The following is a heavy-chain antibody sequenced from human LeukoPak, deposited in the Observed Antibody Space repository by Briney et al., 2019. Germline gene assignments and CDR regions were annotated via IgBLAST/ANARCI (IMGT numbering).Heavy chain of an antibody. D-gene: IGHD6-13*01. V-gene: IGHV3-74*01. CDR1: GFTFSSYW. CDR3: ARRRAAAGVYYFDY. Sequence: GGSLRLSCAGSGFTFSSYWMHWVRQAPGKGLVWVSRIKTDGSSTDYADSLKGRFTISRDNAKNTLYLQMNSLRAEDTAVYYCARRRAAAGVYYFDYWGQGTLVTVSS. J-gene: IGHJ4*02. CDR2: IKTDGSST.